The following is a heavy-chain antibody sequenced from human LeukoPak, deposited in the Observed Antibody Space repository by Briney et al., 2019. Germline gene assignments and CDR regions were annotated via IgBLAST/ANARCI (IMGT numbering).Heavy chain of an antibody. J-gene: IGHJ4*02. CDR2: LYSGRTT. D-gene: IGHD5-12*01. V-gene: IGHV4-39*01. CDR1: AGSISSTSHH. Sequence: SSETLSLTCTVSAGSISSTSHHWGWIRQSPGKGLEWIGSLYSGRTTYYNPSLDSRVTISVVTSKNQFSQQLNSVTAADTAVYYCVRHDGRGGATMGALDSWGQGSLVTVSS. CDR3: VRHDGRGGATMGALDS.